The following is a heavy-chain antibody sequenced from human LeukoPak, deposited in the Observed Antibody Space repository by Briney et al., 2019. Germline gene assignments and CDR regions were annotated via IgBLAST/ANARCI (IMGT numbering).Heavy chain of an antibody. D-gene: IGHD2-2*03. J-gene: IGHJ4*02. Sequence: PGGSLRLSCAASGFTFSSYWMHWVRQAPGKGLVWVSRINSDGSSTSYADSVKGRFTISRDNAKNTLYLQMNSLRAEDTAVYYCARVEGSWIIDYWGQGTLVTVSS. CDR2: INSDGSST. CDR3: ARVEGSWIIDY. V-gene: IGHV3-74*01. CDR1: GFTFSSYW.